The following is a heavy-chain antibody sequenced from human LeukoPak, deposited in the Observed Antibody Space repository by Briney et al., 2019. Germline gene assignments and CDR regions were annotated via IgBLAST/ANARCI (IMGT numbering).Heavy chain of an antibody. CDR2: IKQDGSDK. J-gene: IGHJ3*01. V-gene: IGHV3-7*04. Sequence: PGGSLRLSCAASGFTFSSYWMNWGRQAPGKGREWVANIKQDGSDKNYVDSVKGRFTISRDNAKDSLYLQMNGLRADDTAVYYCVRGSGWLTSHWGQGTMVTVSS. CDR1: GFTFSSYW. D-gene: IGHD6-19*01. CDR3: VRGSGWLTSH.